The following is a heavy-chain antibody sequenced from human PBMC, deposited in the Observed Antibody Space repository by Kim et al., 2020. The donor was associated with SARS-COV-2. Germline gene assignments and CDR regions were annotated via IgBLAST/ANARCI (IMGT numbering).Heavy chain of an antibody. CDR3: ARDYYDSSGLGGYFDY. Sequence: GGSLRLSCAASGFTVSSYGMHWVRQAPGKGLEWVAVIWYDGSNKYYADSVKGRFTISRDNSKNTLYLQMNSLRAEETAVYYCARDYYDSSGLGGYFDYWGPRALVTLSS. D-gene: IGHD3-22*01. V-gene: IGHV3-33*01. CDR1: GFTVSSYG. J-gene: IGHJ4*02. CDR2: IWYDGSNK.